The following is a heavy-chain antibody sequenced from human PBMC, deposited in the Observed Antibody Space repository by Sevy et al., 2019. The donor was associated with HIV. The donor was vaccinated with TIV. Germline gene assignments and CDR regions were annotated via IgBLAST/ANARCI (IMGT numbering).Heavy chain of an antibody. V-gene: IGHV1-2*02. CDR1: GYTLTGYY. Sequence: ASVKVSCKASGYTLTGYYMHWVRQAPGQGLEWMGWINPNSGDTNNAQTFQGRVTMTRDTSITSAYMELSRLTSDDTAVYYCASVGYSSDWYGASFDYWGQGTLVTVSS. CDR2: INPNSGDT. D-gene: IGHD6-19*01. J-gene: IGHJ4*02. CDR3: ASVGYSSDWYGASFDY.